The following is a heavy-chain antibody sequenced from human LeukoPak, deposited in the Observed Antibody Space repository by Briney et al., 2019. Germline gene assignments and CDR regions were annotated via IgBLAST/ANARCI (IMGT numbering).Heavy chain of an antibody. Sequence: GGSLRLSCAASGFTFSTYWMQWVRQAPGKGLVWVSRINTDGSGTTYADSVKGRFTISRDNAKNTLSLQMNSLRADDTAVFYCARVGGGYSIDYWGQGTLVTVSS. CDR1: GFTFSTYW. CDR3: ARVGGGYSIDY. V-gene: IGHV3-74*01. J-gene: IGHJ4*02. CDR2: INTDGSGT. D-gene: IGHD2-15*01.